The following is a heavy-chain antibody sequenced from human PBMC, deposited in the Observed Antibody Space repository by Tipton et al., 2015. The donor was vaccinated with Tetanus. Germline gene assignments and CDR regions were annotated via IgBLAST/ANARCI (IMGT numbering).Heavy chain of an antibody. CDR1: GGSMSNNY. V-gene: IGHV4-59*01. D-gene: IGHD2-2*01. J-gene: IGHJ3*01. CDR2: IFHSGST. Sequence: TLSLTCTVSGGSMSNNYWSWIRQPPVKGLEWIAYIFHSGSTNYSPSLKSRVAISMDTSKNQISLKLSSVTAADTAVYYCARRSYCSSSRCFDAFDFWGQGTMVPVSS. CDR3: ARRSYCSSSRCFDAFDF.